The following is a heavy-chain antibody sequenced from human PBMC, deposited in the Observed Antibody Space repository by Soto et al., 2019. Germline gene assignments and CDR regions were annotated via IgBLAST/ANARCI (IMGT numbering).Heavy chain of an antibody. J-gene: IGHJ3*02. Sequence: ASVKVSCKASGYTFTGYYMHWVRQAPGQGLEWMGWINPNSGGTNYAQKFQGWVTMTRDTSISTAYMELSRLRSDDTAVYYCTTDFWDPTMVYGSGSYFNAFDIWGQGTMVTVSS. CDR2: INPNSGGT. D-gene: IGHD3-10*01. CDR3: TTDFWDPTMVYGSGSYFNAFDI. CDR1: GYTFTGYY. V-gene: IGHV1-2*04.